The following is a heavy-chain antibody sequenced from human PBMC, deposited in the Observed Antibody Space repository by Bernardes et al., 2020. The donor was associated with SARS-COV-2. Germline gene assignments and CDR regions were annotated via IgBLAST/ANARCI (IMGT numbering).Heavy chain of an antibody. J-gene: IGHJ4*02. CDR2: IYYSGST. D-gene: IGHD3-22*01. Sequence: ETLSLTCTVSGGSIGSYHWTWIRQPPGKGLEWIGYIYYSGSTYYNPSLKSRVTISVDTSKNQFSLQLSSVTAADTAVYYCAREAYYYDSGAYYYLSDYWGQGTLVTVSS. V-gene: IGHV4-59*01. CDR3: AREAYYYDSGAYYYLSDY. CDR1: GGSIGSYH.